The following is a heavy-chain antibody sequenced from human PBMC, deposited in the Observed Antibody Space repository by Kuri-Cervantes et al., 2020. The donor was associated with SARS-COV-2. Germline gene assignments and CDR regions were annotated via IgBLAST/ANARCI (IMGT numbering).Heavy chain of an antibody. D-gene: IGHD1-26*01. CDR2: INAGNGNT. CDR3: ARDEPEGATRD. J-gene: IGHJ4*02. CDR1: GYTFTSYA. Sequence: ASVKVSCKASGYTFTSYAMHWVRQAPGQRLEWMGWINAGNGNTKYSQKFQGRVTITRDTSASTAYMELRSLRSDDTAVYYCARDEPEGATRDWGQGTLVTVSS. V-gene: IGHV1-3*01.